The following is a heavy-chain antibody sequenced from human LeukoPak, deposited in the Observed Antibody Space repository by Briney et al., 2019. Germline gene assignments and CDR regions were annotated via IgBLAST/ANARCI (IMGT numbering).Heavy chain of an antibody. D-gene: IGHD2/OR15-2a*01. CDR3: ARDQGTSASLKYFGYFDY. V-gene: IGHV3-33*01. CDR1: GFTFSHQG. Sequence: PRRSLRLSCAASGFTFSHQGMHWVRQAPGKGLEWVAVIWYDGSKQYYAESVKGRFTITRDNSKNTVSLEMNSLRVEDTAVYYCARDQGTSASLKYFGYFDYWGQGALVTVSS. J-gene: IGHJ4*02. CDR2: IWYDGSKQ.